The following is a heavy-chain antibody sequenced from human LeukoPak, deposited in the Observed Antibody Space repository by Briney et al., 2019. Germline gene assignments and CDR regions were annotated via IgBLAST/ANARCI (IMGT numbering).Heavy chain of an antibody. D-gene: IGHD6-19*01. CDR3: ARQDSSGWYAVDAFDI. Sequence: PSETLSLTCTVSGGSISSYYWSWIRQPPGKGLEWIGYIYYSGSTNYNPSLKSRVTISVDTSKNQFSLKLSSVTAADTAVYYCARQDSSGWYAVDAFDIWGQGTMVTVSS. CDR2: IYYSGST. CDR1: GGSISSYY. J-gene: IGHJ3*02. V-gene: IGHV4-59*12.